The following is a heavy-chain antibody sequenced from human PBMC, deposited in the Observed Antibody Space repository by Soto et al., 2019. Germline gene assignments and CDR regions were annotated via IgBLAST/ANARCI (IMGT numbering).Heavy chain of an antibody. J-gene: IGHJ6*02. CDR3: ARVGYSSSWSVYYYYYGMDV. D-gene: IGHD6-13*01. CDR1: GGSISSSNW. Sequence: PSETLSLTCAVSGGSISSSNWWSWVRQPPGKGLEWIGEIYHSGSTNYNPSLKSRVTISVDKSKNQFSLKLSSVTAADTAVYYCARVGYSSSWSVYYYYYGMDVWGQGTTVTVSS. V-gene: IGHV4-4*02. CDR2: IYHSGST.